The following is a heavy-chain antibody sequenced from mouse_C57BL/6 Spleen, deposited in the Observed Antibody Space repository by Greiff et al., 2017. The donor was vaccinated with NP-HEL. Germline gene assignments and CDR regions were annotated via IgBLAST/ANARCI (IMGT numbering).Heavy chain of an antibody. CDR3: ARVDDYDVRTWFAY. CDR2: INYDGSST. Sequence: EVKLMESEGGLVQPGSSMKLSCTASGFTFSDYYMAWVRQVPEKGLEWVANINYDGSSTYYLDSLKSRFIISRDNAKNILYLQMSSLKSEDTATYYCARVDDYDVRTWFAYWGQGTLVTVSA. CDR1: GFTFSDYY. V-gene: IGHV5-16*01. J-gene: IGHJ3*01. D-gene: IGHD2-4*01.